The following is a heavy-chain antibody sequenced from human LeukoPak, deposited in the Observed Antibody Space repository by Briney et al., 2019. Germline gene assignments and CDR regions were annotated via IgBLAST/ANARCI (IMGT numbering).Heavy chain of an antibody. J-gene: IGHJ4*02. V-gene: IGHV3-23*01. Sequence: GASLRLSCASSGFTFSSYAMSWDRQAPWQGLEWVSDISGSGGHTYYADSVKGRFTISRDNSKNTLYLQMNSLRAEDTAVYYCAKDLDCSSTSCDRDYWGQGTLVTVSS. CDR1: GFTFSSYA. D-gene: IGHD2-2*02. CDR3: AKDLDCSSTSCDRDY. CDR2: ISGSGGHT.